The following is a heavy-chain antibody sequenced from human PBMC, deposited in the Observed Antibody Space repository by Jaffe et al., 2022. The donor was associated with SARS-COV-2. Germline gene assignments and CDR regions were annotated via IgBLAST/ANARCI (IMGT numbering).Heavy chain of an antibody. D-gene: IGHD3-10*01. CDR2: INTDGSKT. CDR1: GFTFSRYW. J-gene: IGHJ4*02. Sequence: EVQLVESGGGLVQPGGSQRLSCAASGFTFSRYWMHWVRQAPGKGLVWVSRINTDGSKTDCADSVKGRFTTSRDNAKNTLYLQMNSLRAEDTAIYYCVRDVPSEGVDYWGQGTLVTVSS. V-gene: IGHV3-74*01. CDR3: VRDVPSEGVDY.